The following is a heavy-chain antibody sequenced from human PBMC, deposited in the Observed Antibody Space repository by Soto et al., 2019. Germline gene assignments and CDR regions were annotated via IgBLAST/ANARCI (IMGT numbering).Heavy chain of an antibody. D-gene: IGHD3-3*01. J-gene: IGHJ5*02. V-gene: IGHV1-2*02. CDR3: ATIFGTRAALDP. CDR1: GYTGTGFY. Sequence: QVQLVQSGAEVKKPGAAVEVSCKASGYTGTGFYVHWVRQAPGQGLEWMGWINPNNGVTKYAQRFLGRVTMTRGTSISIVYMELSTLTSDDTAVYYCATIFGTRAALDPWGQGTRVIVSS. CDR2: INPNNGVT.